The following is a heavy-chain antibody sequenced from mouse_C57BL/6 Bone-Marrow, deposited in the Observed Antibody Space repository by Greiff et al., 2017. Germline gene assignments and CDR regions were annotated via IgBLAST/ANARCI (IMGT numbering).Heavy chain of an antibody. J-gene: IGHJ3*01. D-gene: IGHD2-5*01. V-gene: IGHV1-19*01. Sequence: EVQLQQSGPVLVKPGASVKMSCKASGYTFTDYYMNWVKQSHGKSLEWIGVINPYNGGTSYNQKFKGKATLTVDKSSSTAYMELNSLTSEDSAVHYCARRIYSNYVAYWGQGTLVTVSA. CDR1: GYTFTDYY. CDR3: ARRIYSNYVAY. CDR2: INPYNGGT.